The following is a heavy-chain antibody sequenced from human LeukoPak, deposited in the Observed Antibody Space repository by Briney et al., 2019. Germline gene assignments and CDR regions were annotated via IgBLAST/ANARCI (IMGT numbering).Heavy chain of an antibody. D-gene: IGHD1-26*01. Sequence: PGGSLRLSCAASGLTFSTYVMNWVRQAPGKGLEWVSTIGDDTYYADSVKGRITVSRDNSRNTLYLQMNFLGVEDTAVYYCARHPTLGALDAFDIWGRGTMVTVSS. J-gene: IGHJ3*02. V-gene: IGHV3-23*01. CDR3: ARHPTLGALDAFDI. CDR1: GLTFSTYV. CDR2: IGDDT.